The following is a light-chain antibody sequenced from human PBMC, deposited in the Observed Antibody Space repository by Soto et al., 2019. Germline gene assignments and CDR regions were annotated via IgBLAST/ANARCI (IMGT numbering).Light chain of an antibody. CDR1: SSNIGSNP. CDR2: SDN. J-gene: IGLJ2*01. CDR3: AAWDDSLNGVV. Sequence: QSVLTQPPSASGTPGQRVTFSCSGSSSNIGSNPVNWYQQLPGTAPKLLIYSDNHRPSGVPDRFSGSKSGTSASLAISGLQSEDESDYYCAAWDDSLNGVVFGGGTQLTVL. V-gene: IGLV1-44*01.